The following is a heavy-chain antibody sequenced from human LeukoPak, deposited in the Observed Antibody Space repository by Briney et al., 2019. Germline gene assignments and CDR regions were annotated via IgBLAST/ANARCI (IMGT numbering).Heavy chain of an antibody. J-gene: IGHJ4*02. D-gene: IGHD3-10*01. V-gene: IGHV3-11*04. CDR2: ISGSGTDI. CDR3: TRDPRVLDY. CDR1: GFTFSDYY. Sequence: GGSLRLSCEASGFTFSDYYMTWMRQAPGKGLEWVSYISGSGTDILYADSVKGRFTMSRDNATNSLYLQMNSLRTEDTAVYYCTRDPRVLDYWGQGTLVTVSS.